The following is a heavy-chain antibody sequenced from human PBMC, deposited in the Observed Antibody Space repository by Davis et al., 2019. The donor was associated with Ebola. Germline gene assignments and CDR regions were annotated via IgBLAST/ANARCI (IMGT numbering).Heavy chain of an antibody. CDR3: AKVAARRSYYYYMDV. CDR1: GFTFSSYA. V-gene: IGHV3-64*02. Sequence: PGGSLRLSCAASGFTFSSYAMQWVRQAPGKGLEYVSAISSNGGSTYYTDSVKGRFTISRDNSKNTLYLQMGSLRAEDTAVYYCAKVAARRSYYYYMDVWGKGTTVTVSS. CDR2: ISSNGGST. D-gene: IGHD6-13*01. J-gene: IGHJ6*03.